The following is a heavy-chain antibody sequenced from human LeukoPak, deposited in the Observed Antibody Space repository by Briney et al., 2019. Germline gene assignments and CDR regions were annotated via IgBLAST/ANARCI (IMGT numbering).Heavy chain of an antibody. Sequence: SETLPLTCTVSDDSITIYYWTWIRQPPGKGLEWIGYIDHTGITNYNPSLNGRVSISRDTSNNFFSLRLRSVTAADTAVYFCARGRVSSSTWYSTYYYFFYMDYWGKGTTVTVSS. V-gene: IGHV4-59*01. CDR3: ARGRVSSSTWYSTYYYFFYMDY. CDR2: IDHTGIT. CDR1: DDSITIYY. D-gene: IGHD4-11*01. J-gene: IGHJ6*03.